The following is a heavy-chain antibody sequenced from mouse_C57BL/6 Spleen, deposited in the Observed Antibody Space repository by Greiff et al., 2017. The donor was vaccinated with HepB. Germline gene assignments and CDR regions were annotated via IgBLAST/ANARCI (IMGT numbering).Heavy chain of an antibody. Sequence: VQLQQPGAELVKPGASVKMSCKASGYTFTSYWITWVKQRPGQGLEWIGDIYPGSGSTNYNEKFKSKATLTVDTSSSTSYMQLSSLTSEDSAVYYCARSGQLRLYAMDYWGQGTSVTVSS. CDR3: ARSGQLRLYAMDY. V-gene: IGHV1-55*01. D-gene: IGHD3-2*02. CDR1: GYTFTSYW. J-gene: IGHJ4*01. CDR2: IYPGSGST.